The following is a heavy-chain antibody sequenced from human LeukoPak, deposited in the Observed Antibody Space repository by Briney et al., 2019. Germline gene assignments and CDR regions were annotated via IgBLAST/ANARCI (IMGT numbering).Heavy chain of an antibody. D-gene: IGHD3-22*01. CDR1: GGTFSSYA. Sequence: GASVKVSCKASGGTFSSYAISWVRQAPGQGLEWMGRIIPIFGTANYAQKFQSRVTITTDESTSTAYMELSSLRSEDTAVYYCARDLDSSGYYYPPGEPYFDYWGQGTLVTVSS. J-gene: IGHJ4*02. CDR2: IIPIFGTA. V-gene: IGHV1-69*05. CDR3: ARDLDSSGYYYPPGEPYFDY.